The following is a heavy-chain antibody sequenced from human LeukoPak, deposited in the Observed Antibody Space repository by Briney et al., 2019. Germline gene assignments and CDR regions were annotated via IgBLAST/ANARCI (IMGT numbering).Heavy chain of an antibody. CDR2: IKQDGSEK. CDR3: ARDRIYCSGGSCYPGTFDY. Sequence: PGGSLRLSCAASGFTVSSNYMSWVRQAPGKGLEWAANIKQDGSEKYYVDSVKGRFTISRDNAKNSLYLQMNSLRAEDTAVYYCARDRIYCSGGSCYPGTFDYWGQGTLVTVSS. J-gene: IGHJ4*02. D-gene: IGHD2-15*01. V-gene: IGHV3-7*01. CDR1: GFTVSSNY.